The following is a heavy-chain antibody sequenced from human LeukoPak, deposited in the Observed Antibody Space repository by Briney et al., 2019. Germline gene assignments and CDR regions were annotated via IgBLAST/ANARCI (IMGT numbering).Heavy chain of an antibody. CDR2: INHSGST. CDR1: GGSFSGYY. J-gene: IGHJ6*02. CDR3: ARVRWLVTKVGYYYYGMDV. D-gene: IGHD6-19*01. V-gene: IGHV4-34*01. Sequence: SETLSLTCAVYGGSFSGYYWSWIRQPPGKGLEWIGEINHSGSTNYNPSLKSRVTISVDTSKNQFSLKLSSVTPEDTAVYYCARVRWLVTKVGYYYYGMDVWGQGATVTVSS.